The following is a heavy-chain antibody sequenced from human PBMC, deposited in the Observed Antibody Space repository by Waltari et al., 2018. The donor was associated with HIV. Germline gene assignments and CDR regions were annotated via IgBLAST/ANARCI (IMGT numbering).Heavy chain of an antibody. D-gene: IGHD3-10*01. CDR1: GFILSNSG. V-gene: IGHV3-30*02. J-gene: IGHJ5*02. Sequence: QLVESGGGVVQPGGSLRLSCAASGFILSNSGMHWVRQAPGKGLEWVGFIRYYGISKYYTEAVKGRFTISRDKSKKTVFRQMNSLRPDDTAVYAGAKDLKTMLRGGGLDPGGQGTLVTVAS. CDR2: IRYYGISK. CDR3: AKDLKTMLRGGGLDP.